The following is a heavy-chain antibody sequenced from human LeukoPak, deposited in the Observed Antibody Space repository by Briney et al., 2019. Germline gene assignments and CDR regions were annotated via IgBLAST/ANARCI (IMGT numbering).Heavy chain of an antibody. CDR3: ARYNSLIRGVTTSDY. CDR2: ISGHNGDV. Sequence: ASVKVSCKASGYTFSNYGITWVRQAPGQGLEWMGTISGHNGDVNYAPKFQGRVTMTTDTSTTTAYMELRSLRFDDTAVYYCARYNSLIRGVTTSDYWGQGTLVTVSS. V-gene: IGHV1-18*01. J-gene: IGHJ4*02. D-gene: IGHD3-10*01. CDR1: GYTFSNYG.